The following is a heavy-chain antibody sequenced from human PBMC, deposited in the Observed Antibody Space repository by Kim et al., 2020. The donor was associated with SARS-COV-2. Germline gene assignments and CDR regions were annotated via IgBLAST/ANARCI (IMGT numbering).Heavy chain of an antibody. CDR2: VNPDSGDT. D-gene: IGHD2-21*02. J-gene: IGHJ6*01. CDR1: GYYFVSYD. CDR3: ARGSPRRNGGGGRGYSDGM. Sequence: ASVKVSCQASGYYFVSYDINWVRQATGQGPEWMGWVNPDSGDTGYAQKFQGRVTMTINASINSAYMELRSLTSEDSAVYYCARGSPRRNGGGGRGYSDGM. V-gene: IGHV1-8*01.